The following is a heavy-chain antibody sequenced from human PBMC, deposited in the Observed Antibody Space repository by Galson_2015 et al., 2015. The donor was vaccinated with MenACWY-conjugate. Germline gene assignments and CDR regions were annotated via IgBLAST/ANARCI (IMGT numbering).Heavy chain of an antibody. V-gene: IGHV3-7*03. CDR2: IKQDGSEK. J-gene: IGHJ4*02. D-gene: IGHD2-2*01. Sequence: FLRLSCAASGFIFNNYWMSWVRQVPGKGPEWVANIKQDGSEKYYVDSVRGRLTISRDNARNSLYLQMNSLRAEDTAVYYCARDLGFYCSRNDCYSPYWGQGTLVTVSS. CDR3: ARDLGFYCSRNDCYSPY. CDR1: GFIFNNYW.